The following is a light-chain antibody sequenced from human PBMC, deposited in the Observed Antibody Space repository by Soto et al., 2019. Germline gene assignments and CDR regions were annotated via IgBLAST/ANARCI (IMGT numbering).Light chain of an antibody. Sequence: EIVLTQSPATLSLSPGERATLSCRASQSVSSYLAWYQQKPGQAPRLLIYDASNRATGIPARFSGSGSGTDFTLTISSLEPEDFAVYYWQQRSSWPRALTFGGGTKVEIK. CDR2: DAS. CDR3: QQRSSWPRALT. CDR1: QSVSSY. V-gene: IGKV3-11*01. J-gene: IGKJ4*01.